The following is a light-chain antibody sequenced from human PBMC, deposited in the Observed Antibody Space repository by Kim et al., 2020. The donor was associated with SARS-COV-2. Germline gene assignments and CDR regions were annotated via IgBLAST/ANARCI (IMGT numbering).Light chain of an antibody. CDR2: AAS. CDR3: QDCDSAPLT. Sequence: DIQMTQSPSSLSASVGDRVTITCRASQDISNYLAWFQLKPGKAPKLLSYAASALQPGVPSRFSGSGSGTDFTLTVTSLQPEDVATYYCQDCDSAPLTFGQGTKVDIK. V-gene: IGKV1-27*01. J-gene: IGKJ1*01. CDR1: QDISNY.